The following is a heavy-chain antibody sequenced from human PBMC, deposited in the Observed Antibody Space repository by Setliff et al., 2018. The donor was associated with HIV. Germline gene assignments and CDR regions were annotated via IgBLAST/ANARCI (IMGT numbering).Heavy chain of an antibody. J-gene: IGHJ4*02. V-gene: IGHV1-69*06. CDR2: IIPIFGTA. Sequence: ASVKVSCKASGGTFSSYAISWVRQAPGQGLGWMGRIIPIFGTANYAQKFQGRVTITADKSTSTVFMDLSSLSFEDTAVYYCAVYGRPTSYFDYWGQGTPVTVSS. D-gene: IGHD3-10*01. CDR1: GGTFSSYA. CDR3: AVYGRPTSYFDY.